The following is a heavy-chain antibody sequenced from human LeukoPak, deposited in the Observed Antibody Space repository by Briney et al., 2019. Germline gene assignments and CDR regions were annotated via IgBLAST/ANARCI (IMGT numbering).Heavy chain of an antibody. CDR1: GFTFSSYA. J-gene: IGHJ4*02. CDR2: ISGSGGST. D-gene: IGHD1-26*01. V-gene: IGHV3-23*01. Sequence: PGASLRLSCAASGFTFSSYAISWVRQAPGKGLEWVSAISGSGGSTYYADSVKGRFTISRDNSKNTLYLQMNSLRAEDTGVYYCAKDAEWELLPVNYWGQGTLVTVSS. CDR3: AKDAEWELLPVNY.